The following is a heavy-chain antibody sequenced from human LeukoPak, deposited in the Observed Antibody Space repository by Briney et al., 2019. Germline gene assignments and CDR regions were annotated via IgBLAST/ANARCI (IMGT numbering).Heavy chain of an antibody. J-gene: IGHJ6*03. CDR2: IYSSGST. V-gene: IGHV4-61*02. CDR3: ARDLLGIGPSTGDYYYYMDV. D-gene: IGHD2-8*02. CDR1: GDSISSGSYY. Sequence: SETLSLTCTVSGDSISSGSYYCSWIRQPARKGLEWIVCIYSSGSTTYNPSLKGQSTISVDTSEIQFSLKLSSVTAADTAVYYCARDLLGIGPSTGDYYYYMDVWGKGTTVTVSS.